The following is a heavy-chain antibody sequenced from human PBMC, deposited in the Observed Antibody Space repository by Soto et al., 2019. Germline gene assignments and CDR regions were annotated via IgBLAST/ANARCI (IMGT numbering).Heavy chain of an antibody. CDR3: ARDKNIVVVPAAMGSWFDP. CDR2: ISAYNGNT. V-gene: IGHV1-18*01. D-gene: IGHD2-2*01. Sequence: GASVKVSCKASGYTFTSYGISWVRQAPGQGLEWMGWISAYNGNTNYAQKLQGRVTMTTDTSTSTANMELRSLRSDDTAVYYCARDKNIVVVPAAMGSWFDPWGQGTLVTVSS. J-gene: IGHJ5*02. CDR1: GYTFTSYG.